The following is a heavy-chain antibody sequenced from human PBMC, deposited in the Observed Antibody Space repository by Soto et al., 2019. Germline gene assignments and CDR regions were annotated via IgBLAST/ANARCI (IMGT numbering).Heavy chain of an antibody. V-gene: IGHV6-1*01. D-gene: IGHD2-15*01. CDR2: TYYRSKWYN. CDR3: ARDGRYCSGGSCYSGAFDI. J-gene: IGHJ3*02. CDR1: GDSVSSNSAA. Sequence: SQTLSLTCAISGDSVSSNSAAWNWIRQSPSRGLEWLGRTYYRSKWYNDYAVSVKSRITINPDTSKNQFSLQLNSVTPEDTAVYYCARDGRYCSGGSCYSGAFDIWGQGTMVTVSS.